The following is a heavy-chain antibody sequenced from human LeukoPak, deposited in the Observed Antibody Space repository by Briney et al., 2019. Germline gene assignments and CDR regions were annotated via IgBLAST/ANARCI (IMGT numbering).Heavy chain of an antibody. Sequence: PGGSLRLSCAASGFSFSDYYMSWIRQAPGKGLEWVSYISSSGSTIYYADSVKGRFTISRDNAKNSLYLQMNSLRADDTAVYYCASISGNGGSRDGYYYYMDVWGKGTTVTVSS. D-gene: IGHD2-15*01. CDR3: ASISGNGGSRDGYYYYMDV. V-gene: IGHV3-11*01. CDR1: GFSFSDYY. J-gene: IGHJ6*03. CDR2: ISSSGSTI.